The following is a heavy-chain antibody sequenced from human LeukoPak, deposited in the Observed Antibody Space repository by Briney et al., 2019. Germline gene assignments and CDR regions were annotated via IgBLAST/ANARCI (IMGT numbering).Heavy chain of an antibody. CDR2: NNPSGGRT. V-gene: IGHV1-46*01. D-gene: IGHD3-16*01. J-gene: IGHJ6*03. CDR1: GGVFTTYA. CDR3: ARDYNLDDYDSYYYYYYMDV. Sequence: GASVKVSCKASGGVFTTYAISWVRQAPGQGLEWMGVNNPSGGRTNYAQKFLGRVTMTRDTSTTTVYMELSSLRSEDTAVYYCARDYNLDDYDSYYYYYYMDVWGKGTTVTVSS.